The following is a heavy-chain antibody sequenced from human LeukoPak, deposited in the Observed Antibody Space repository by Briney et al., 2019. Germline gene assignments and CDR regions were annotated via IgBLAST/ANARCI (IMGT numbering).Heavy chain of an antibody. CDR1: GCTFSSYS. J-gene: IGHJ4*02. V-gene: IGHV3-48*01. CDR3: ARTYGDYGGNFDY. CDR2: ISSSSSTI. D-gene: IGHD4-17*01. Sequence: PGGSLRLSCAASGCTFSSYSMNWVRQAPGKGLEWVSYISSSSSTIYYADSVKGRFTISRDNAKNSLYLQMNSLRAEDTAVYYCARTYGDYGGNFDYWGQGTLVTVSS.